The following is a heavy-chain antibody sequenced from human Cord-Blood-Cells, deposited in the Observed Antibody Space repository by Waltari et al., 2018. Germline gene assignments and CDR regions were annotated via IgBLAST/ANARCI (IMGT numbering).Heavy chain of an antibody. CDR2: INPNSDNT. D-gene: IGHD3-10*01. Sequence: QVQLVQSGAEVKKPGASVKVSCKASGYTFTSYDINWVRQATGQGLEWMGGINPNSDNTGYAQKFQGRVTITRNTSISTAYMELSSLRSEDTAVYYWARGDRGVRGVINYWGQGTLVTVSS. J-gene: IGHJ4*02. V-gene: IGHV1-8*03. CDR3: ARGDRGVRGVINY. CDR1: GYTFTSYD.